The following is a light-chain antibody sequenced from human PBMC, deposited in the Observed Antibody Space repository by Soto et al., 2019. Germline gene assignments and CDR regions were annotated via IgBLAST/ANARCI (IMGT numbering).Light chain of an antibody. CDR3: QQHYETPPWT. Sequence: DIVMTQSPDSLALSLGGSSTINCNSSQIVCYSSTNKNYLAWYQQKPGQPPKLLIYWASNRESGVPDPFSGSGSGAAFTLTISSLKAPDVAASYCQQHYETPPWTCGQGTKGDIK. V-gene: IGKV4-1*01. CDR1: QIVCYSSTNKNY. CDR2: WAS. J-gene: IGKJ1*01.